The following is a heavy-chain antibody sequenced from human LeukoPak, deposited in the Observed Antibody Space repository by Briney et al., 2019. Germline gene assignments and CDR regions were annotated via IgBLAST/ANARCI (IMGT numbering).Heavy chain of an antibody. CDR3: AKEASGSGSKPIDC. CDR2: ISSSGSTI. J-gene: IGHJ4*02. Sequence: GGSLRLSCAASGFTFSDYYMSWIRQAPGKGLEWVSYISSSGSTIYYADSVKGRFTISRDNAKNSLYLQMNSLRAEDTAVYYCAKEASGSGSKPIDCWGQGTLVTVSS. D-gene: IGHD3-3*01. CDR1: GFTFSDYY. V-gene: IGHV3-11*01.